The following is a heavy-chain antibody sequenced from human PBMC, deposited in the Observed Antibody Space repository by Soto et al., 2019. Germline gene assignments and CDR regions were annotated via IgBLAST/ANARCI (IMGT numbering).Heavy chain of an antibody. D-gene: IGHD5-18*01. CDR1: GYTFTSYA. Sequence: ASVKVSCKASGYTFTSYAMHWVRQAPGQRLEWMGWINAGNGNTKYSQKFQGRVTITRDTSASTAYMELRSLRSDDTAVYYCARDESVDTAMVQASYWGQGTLVTVSS. CDR2: INAGNGNT. J-gene: IGHJ4*02. CDR3: ARDESVDTAMVQASY. V-gene: IGHV1-3*01.